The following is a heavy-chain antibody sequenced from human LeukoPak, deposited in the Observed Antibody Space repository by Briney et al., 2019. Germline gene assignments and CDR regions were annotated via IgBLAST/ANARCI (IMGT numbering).Heavy chain of an antibody. Sequence: SETLSLTCTVSGGSISSSSYYWGWIRQPPGKGLEWIGSTYYSGSTYYNPSLKSRVTISVDTSKNQFSLKLSSVTAADTAVYYCARGRYCSSTSCYLAAYYYYYMDVWGKGTTVTVSS. CDR3: ARGRYCSSTSCYLAAYYYYYMDV. J-gene: IGHJ6*03. CDR1: GGSISSSSYY. D-gene: IGHD2-2*01. CDR2: TYYSGST. V-gene: IGHV4-39*07.